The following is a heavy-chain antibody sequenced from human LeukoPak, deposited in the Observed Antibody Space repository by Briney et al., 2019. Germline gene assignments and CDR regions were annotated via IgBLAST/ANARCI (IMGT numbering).Heavy chain of an antibody. J-gene: IGHJ4*02. V-gene: IGHV1-2*02. CDR2: INPNSGDT. CDR3: ARVGPTSYFDY. Sequence: ASVKVSCKASGYTFTGYYMHWVRQAPGQGLEWMGWINPNSGDTNYGQKFQGRVTMTRDTSINTAYMELSRLTPDDTAIYYCARVGPTSYFDYWGQGTLVTVSS. CDR1: GYTFTGYY.